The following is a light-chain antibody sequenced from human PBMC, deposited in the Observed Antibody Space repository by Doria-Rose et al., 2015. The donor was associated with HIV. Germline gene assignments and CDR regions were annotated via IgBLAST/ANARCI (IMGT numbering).Light chain of an antibody. CDR3: QHFDKYFSWT. CDR2: KAS. J-gene: IGKJ1*01. CDR1: QSISNW. V-gene: IGKV1-5*03. Sequence: DIQLAQSPSTLSVSVGDRVTITCRASQSISNWLAWYQQKPGQAPKLLIYKASTLQRGVPSRFRGSGSGTEFTITINSLQPDDFATYYCQHFDKYFSWTFGHGTKVDIK.